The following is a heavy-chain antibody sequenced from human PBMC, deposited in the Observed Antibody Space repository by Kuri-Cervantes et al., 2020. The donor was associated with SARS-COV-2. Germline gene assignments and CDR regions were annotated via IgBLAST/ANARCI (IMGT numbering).Heavy chain of an antibody. Sequence: GESLKISCAASGFTFSSYGMHWVRQAPGKGLEWVAVISYDGSNKYYADSVKGRFTISRDNSKNTLYLQMNSLRAEDTAAYYCAKLASHSGFYYYYGMDVWGQGTTVTVSS. V-gene: IGHV3-30*18. J-gene: IGHJ6*02. CDR1: GFTFSSYG. CDR2: ISYDGSNK. CDR3: AKLASHSGFYYYYGMDV. D-gene: IGHD2-21*01.